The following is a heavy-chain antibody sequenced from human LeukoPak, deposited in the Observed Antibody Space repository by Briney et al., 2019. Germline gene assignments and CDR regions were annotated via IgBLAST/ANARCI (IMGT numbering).Heavy chain of an antibody. Sequence: GASVKVSCKASGYTFTSYYMHWVRQAPGKGLKWMGIINPSGGSTSYAQKFQGRVTMTRDMSTSTVYMELSSLRSEDTAVYYCAREAMDWPSYYYYMDVWGKGTTVTVSS. J-gene: IGHJ6*03. D-gene: IGHD3/OR15-3a*01. CDR3: AREAMDWPSYYYYMDV. V-gene: IGHV1-46*01. CDR1: GYTFTSYY. CDR2: INPSGGST.